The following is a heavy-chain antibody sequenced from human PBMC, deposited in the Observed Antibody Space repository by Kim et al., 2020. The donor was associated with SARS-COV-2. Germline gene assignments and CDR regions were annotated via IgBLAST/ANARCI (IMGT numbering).Heavy chain of an antibody. Sequence: GGSLRLSCAASGFTFSSYAMHWVRQAPGKGLEWVAVISYDGSNKYYADSVKGRFTISRDNSKNTLYLQMNSLRAEDTAVYYCARARWLQFGRYYFDYWGQGTLVTVSS. V-gene: IGHV3-30-3*01. CDR3: ARARWLQFGRYYFDY. CDR1: GFTFSSYA. CDR2: ISYDGSNK. J-gene: IGHJ4*02. D-gene: IGHD5-12*01.